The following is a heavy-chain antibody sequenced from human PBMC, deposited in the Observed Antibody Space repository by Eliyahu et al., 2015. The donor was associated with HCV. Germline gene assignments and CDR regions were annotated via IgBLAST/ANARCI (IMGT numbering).Heavy chain of an antibody. J-gene: IGHJ3*02. CDR2: IYPGDSDT. Sequence: EVQLVQSGAEVKKPGDSLKISCKGSGYSFTIYWIGWVRQMPGKGLEWMGIIYPGDSDTKYSPSFQGQVTISADKSISTAYLQWSSLKVSDTAIYYCARRGTYCSSTSCYPSLAFDIWGHGTMVTVSS. V-gene: IGHV5-51*03. CDR1: GYSFTIYW. CDR3: ARRGTYCSSTSCYPSLAFDI. D-gene: IGHD2-2*01.